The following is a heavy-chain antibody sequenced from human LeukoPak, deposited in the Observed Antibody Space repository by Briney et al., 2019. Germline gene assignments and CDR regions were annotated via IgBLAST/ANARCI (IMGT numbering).Heavy chain of an antibody. CDR1: GFTFSSYG. D-gene: IGHD3-22*01. CDR3: ARDDSSGYYYRLMGY. Sequence: PGGSLRLSCAASGFTFSSYGMHWVRQAPGKGLEWVSYISSSSSTIYYADSVKGRFTISRDNAKNSLYLQMNSLRAEDTAVYYCARDDSSGYYYRLMGYWGQGTLVTVSS. V-gene: IGHV3-48*04. CDR2: ISSSSSTI. J-gene: IGHJ4*02.